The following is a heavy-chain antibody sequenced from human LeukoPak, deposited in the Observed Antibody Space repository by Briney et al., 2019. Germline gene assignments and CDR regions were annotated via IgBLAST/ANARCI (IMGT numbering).Heavy chain of an antibody. J-gene: IGHJ4*02. Sequence: GGSLRLSCAASGFTFSSYSMNWVRQAPGKGLEWVSGISGSGGSTYYADSVKGRFTISRDNSKNTLYLQMNSLRAEDTAVYYCAKDDSPGKEWLEVIDYWGQGTLATVSS. V-gene: IGHV3-23*01. CDR2: ISGSGGST. CDR3: AKDDSPGKEWLEVIDY. D-gene: IGHD3-3*01. CDR1: GFTFSSYS.